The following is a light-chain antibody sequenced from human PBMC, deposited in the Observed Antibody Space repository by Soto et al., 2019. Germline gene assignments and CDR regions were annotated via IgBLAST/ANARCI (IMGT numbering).Light chain of an antibody. CDR3: SSYTSSTTLWV. V-gene: IGLV2-14*01. Sequence: QSALTQPASVSGSPGQSITISCSGTSSDVGGYNYVSWYQHYPGKAPKLMIYEVSNRPSGVPNRFSGSKSGNTASLTISGLRAEDEADYYCSSYTSSTTLWVFGGGTKLTVL. CDR2: EVS. CDR1: SSDVGGYNY. J-gene: IGLJ3*02.